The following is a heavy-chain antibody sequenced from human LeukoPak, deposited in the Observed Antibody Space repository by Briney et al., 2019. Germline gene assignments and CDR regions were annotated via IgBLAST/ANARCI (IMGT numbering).Heavy chain of an antibody. Sequence: SETLSLTCTVSGGSISSSSYYWGWIRQPPGKGLEWIGSIYYSGSTYYNPSLKSRITISVDTSKNQFSLKLSSVTAADTAVYYCARHDQYYYDSSGYYVDLFDYWGQGTLVTVSS. J-gene: IGHJ4*02. V-gene: IGHV4-39*01. CDR2: IYYSGST. D-gene: IGHD3-22*01. CDR3: ARHDQYYYDSSGYYVDLFDY. CDR1: GGSISSSSYY.